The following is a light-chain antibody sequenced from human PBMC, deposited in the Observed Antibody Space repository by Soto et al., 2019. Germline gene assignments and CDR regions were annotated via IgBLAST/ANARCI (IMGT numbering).Light chain of an antibody. J-gene: IGKJ4*01. CDR1: QGINSW. Sequence: DAQMTQSPSSLSASVGDRVTITCRASQGINSWLAWYQQNPEKAPKSLIYAAPRVQTGVPSRFSGSGSGTDFTPTISTLQPEDSATYYCQHYNIYPLTFGGGTKVEIK. CDR3: QHYNIYPLT. V-gene: IGKV1D-16*01. CDR2: AAP.